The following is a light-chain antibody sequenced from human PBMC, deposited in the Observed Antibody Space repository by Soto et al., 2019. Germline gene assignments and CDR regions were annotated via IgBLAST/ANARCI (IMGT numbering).Light chain of an antibody. V-gene: IGLV4-69*01. Sequence: QPVLTQSPSASASLGASVKFTCTLSSGHSNYAIAWHQQQPEKGPRYLMKLNSDGSHNKGDGIPDRFSGSSSGAERHLTISSLQSEDEADYYCQTWGTGIHVVFGGGTKLTVL. J-gene: IGLJ2*01. CDR2: LNSDGSH. CDR1: SGHSNYA. CDR3: QTWGTGIHVV.